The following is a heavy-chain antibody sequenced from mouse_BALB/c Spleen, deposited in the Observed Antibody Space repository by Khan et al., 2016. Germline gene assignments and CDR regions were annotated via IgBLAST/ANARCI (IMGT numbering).Heavy chain of an antibody. CDR2: IRYSGST. Sequence: EVQLQESGPGLVKPSQSLSLTCTVTGYSITSDYAWNWIRQFPGNKLEWMGYIRYSGSTTSNQSLKSRISITRDTSKNQFFLQLYSVTTEDTATYYCTISPTATRYFDVWGAGTTVTVSS. J-gene: IGHJ1*01. V-gene: IGHV3-2*02. D-gene: IGHD1-2*01. CDR1: GYSITSDYA. CDR3: TISPTATRYFDV.